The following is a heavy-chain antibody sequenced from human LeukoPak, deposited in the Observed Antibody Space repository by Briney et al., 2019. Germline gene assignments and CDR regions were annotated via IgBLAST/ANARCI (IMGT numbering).Heavy chain of an antibody. V-gene: IGHV3-7*01. CDR2: IKQDGSEK. CDR3: AKEDCSSTSCSPDY. D-gene: IGHD2-2*01. J-gene: IGHJ4*02. CDR1: GFTFSSYW. Sequence: GGSLRLSCAASGFTFSSYWMSWVRQAPGKGLEWVANIKQDGSEKYYVDSVKGRFTISRDNAKHSLYLQMNSLRAEDTAVYYCAKEDCSSTSCSPDYWGEGTLVTVSS.